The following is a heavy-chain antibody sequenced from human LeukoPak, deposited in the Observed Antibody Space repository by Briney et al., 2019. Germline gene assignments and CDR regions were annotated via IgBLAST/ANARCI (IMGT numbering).Heavy chain of an antibody. CDR3: AGSSGWLFDY. V-gene: IGHV3-7*01. CDR1: GFTFNNYW. CDR2: IKEDGSQI. D-gene: IGHD6-19*01. Sequence: PGGSLRLSCAGTGFTFNNYWMNWVRQAPGKGLEWVANIKEDGSQIYYVDSVKGRFTISRDNAKNSVYLQMNSLRAEDTAVYYCAGSSGWLFDYCGQGTLVAVSS. J-gene: IGHJ4*02.